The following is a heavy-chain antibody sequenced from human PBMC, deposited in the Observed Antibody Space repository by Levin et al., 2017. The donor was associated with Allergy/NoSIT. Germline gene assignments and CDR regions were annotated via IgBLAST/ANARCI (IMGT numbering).Heavy chain of an antibody. J-gene: IGHJ4*02. CDR3: ARPIAARGLHYFDH. D-gene: IGHD6-6*01. V-gene: IGHV1-18*01. CDR2: ISTYGDT. Sequence: ASVKVSCKASGYTFFNTGMSWVRQAPGQGLEWMGWISTYGDTNYAQNLQGRVTMTTDTSTSTAYMELRSLRSDDTAVYYCARPIAARGLHYFDHWGQGTLFTVSS. CDR1: GYTFFNTG.